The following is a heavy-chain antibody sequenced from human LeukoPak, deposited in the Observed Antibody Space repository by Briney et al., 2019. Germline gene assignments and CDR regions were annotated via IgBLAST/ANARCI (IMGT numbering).Heavy chain of an antibody. J-gene: IGHJ4*02. V-gene: IGHV3-30*18. CDR3: AKDLGYSGSYIDC. Sequence: PGRSLRLSCAASGFTFSSYVMHWVRQAPGKGPEWVAFISYDGGNKYYADSVKGRFTISRDNSKNTLYLQMNSLRTEDTAVYYCAKDLGYSGSYIDCWGQGTLVTVSS. CDR2: ISYDGGNK. D-gene: IGHD1-26*01. CDR1: GFTFSSYV.